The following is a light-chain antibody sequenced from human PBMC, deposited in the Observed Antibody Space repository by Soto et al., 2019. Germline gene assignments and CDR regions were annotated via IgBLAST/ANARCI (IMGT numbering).Light chain of an antibody. CDR3: CSYAGSRTLV. CDR1: SSDVGSYNL. CDR2: EGS. Sequence: QSALTQPASVSGSPGQSITISCTGASSDVGSYNLVSWYQQHPGKAPKLMIYEGSKRPSGVSDRFSGSKSGNTASLTISGLQAEDEGDYYCCSYAGSRTLVFGGGTKLTVL. V-gene: IGLV2-23*01. J-gene: IGLJ2*01.